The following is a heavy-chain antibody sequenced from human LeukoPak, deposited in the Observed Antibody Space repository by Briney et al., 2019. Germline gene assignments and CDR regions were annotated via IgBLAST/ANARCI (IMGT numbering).Heavy chain of an antibody. V-gene: IGHV4-59*11. CDR1: GGTISRHY. J-gene: IGHJ3*02. Sequence: PSETLSLTCTVSGGTISRHYWSWIRQPPGKGLELIAYIDYSGSTNYNPSLQSRLTISLDASNNQLSLKLSSVTAADTALYYCARDRRRDRLHAFDIWGQGTMVTVSS. CDR2: IDYSGST. CDR3: ARDRRRDRLHAFDI. D-gene: IGHD1-26*01.